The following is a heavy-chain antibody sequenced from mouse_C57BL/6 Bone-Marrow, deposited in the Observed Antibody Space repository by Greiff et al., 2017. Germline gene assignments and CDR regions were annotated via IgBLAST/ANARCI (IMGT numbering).Heavy chain of an antibody. CDR1: GFNIKDDY. D-gene: IGHD1-1*01. J-gene: IGHJ4*01. CDR2: IDPENGDT. V-gene: IGHV14-4*01. Sequence: VQLQQSGAELVRPGASVKLSCTASGFNIKDDYMHWVKQRPEQGLEWIGWIDPENGDTEYASKFQGKATITADTSSNTAYLQLSSLTSEDTAVYYCTTDVLPPMDYWGQGTAVTVSS. CDR3: TTDVLPPMDY.